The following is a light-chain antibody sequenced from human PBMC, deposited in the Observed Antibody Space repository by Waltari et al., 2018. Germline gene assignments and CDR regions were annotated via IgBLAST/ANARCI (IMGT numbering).Light chain of an antibody. CDR1: QSVSSN. CDR3: QQYNNWPHT. J-gene: IGKJ3*01. CDR2: GAS. Sequence: EIVMTQSPDTLSVSPGERATLSCRASQSVSSNLAWYQQKPGQAPRLLIYGASTRATGIPARFSGSGSGTEFTLTISSLQSEDFAVYYCQQYNNWPHTFGPGTKVDIK. V-gene: IGKV3-15*01.